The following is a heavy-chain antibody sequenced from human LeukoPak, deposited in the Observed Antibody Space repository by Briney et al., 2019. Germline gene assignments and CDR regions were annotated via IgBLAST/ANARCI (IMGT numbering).Heavy chain of an antibody. CDR1: GYIFTVCY. Sequence: GASVKVSCTTSGYIFTVCYIQWVRQAPGQGLEWMGWINTNKGDTNYAQKFQGRVAMTRDTSSQTAYLELSGLRSDDTAVYYCARSTSRSPIDYWGQGTLVTISS. J-gene: IGHJ4*02. V-gene: IGHV1-2*02. CDR3: ARSTSRSPIDY. CDR2: INTNKGDT.